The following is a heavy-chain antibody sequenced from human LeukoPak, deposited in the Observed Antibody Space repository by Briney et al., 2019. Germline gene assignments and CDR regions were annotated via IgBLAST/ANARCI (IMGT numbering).Heavy chain of an antibody. CDR1: GFTFSSYG. CDR3: ARGAKNYYDSSGYYY. V-gene: IGHV3-7*01. CDR2: IKQDGSEK. J-gene: IGHJ4*02. D-gene: IGHD3-22*01. Sequence: GGSLRLSCAASGFTFSSYGMSWVRQAPGKGLEWVANIKQDGSEKYYVDSVKGRFTISRDNAKNSLYLQMNSLRAEDTAVYYCARGAKNYYDSSGYYYWGQGTLVTVSS.